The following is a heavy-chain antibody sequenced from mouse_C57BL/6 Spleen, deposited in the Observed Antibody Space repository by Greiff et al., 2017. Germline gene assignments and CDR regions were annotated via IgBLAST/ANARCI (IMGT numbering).Heavy chain of an antibody. Sequence: QVQLQQSGAELVMPGASVKLSCKASGYTFTSYWMHWVKQRPGQGLEWIGEIDPSDSYTNYNQKFKGKSTLTVDKSSSTAYMQLSSLTSEDSAVYYCARSDSSGYPFAYWGQGTLVTVSA. CDR2: IDPSDSYT. V-gene: IGHV1-69*01. J-gene: IGHJ3*01. D-gene: IGHD3-2*02. CDR1: GYTFTSYW. CDR3: ARSDSSGYPFAY.